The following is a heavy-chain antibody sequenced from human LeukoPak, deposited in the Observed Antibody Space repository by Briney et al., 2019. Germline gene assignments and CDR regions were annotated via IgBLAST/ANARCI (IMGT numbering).Heavy chain of an antibody. CDR2: IRSKAYGGTT. D-gene: IGHD3-9*01. CDR3: KRIPQIRHFDWSEDY. Sequence: GGSLRLSCTGSGFTFGDYAVSWFRQAPGKGLEWVGFIRSKAYGGTTEYAASVEGRFTISRDDSNSIAYLQMNSLKTEDTAVYYCKRIPQIRHFDWSEDYWGQGTLVTVSS. CDR1: GFTFGDYA. V-gene: IGHV3-49*03. J-gene: IGHJ4*02.